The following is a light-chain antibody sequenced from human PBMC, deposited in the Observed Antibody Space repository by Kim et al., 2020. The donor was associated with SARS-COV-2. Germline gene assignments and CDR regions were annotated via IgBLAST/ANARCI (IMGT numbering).Light chain of an antibody. CDR2: GAS. CDR3: QQYNNWPPIN. J-gene: IGKJ4*01. V-gene: IGKV3-15*01. Sequence: EIVMTQSPATLSVSPGESATLSCRASQSVSRNLAWYQHKVGQAPRLLIYGASTRANGIPARFSGSGSGTEFTLTISSLQSEDFAVYYCQQYNNWPPINFCGGSKLVIK. CDR1: QSVSRN.